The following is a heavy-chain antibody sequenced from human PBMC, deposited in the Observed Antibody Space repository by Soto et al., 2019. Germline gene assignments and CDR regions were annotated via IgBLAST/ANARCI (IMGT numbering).Heavy chain of an antibody. D-gene: IGHD2-15*01. CDR1: GYTFTSYY. Sequence: QVQLVQSGAEVKKPGASVKVSCKASGYTFTSYYMHWVRQAPGQGLEWMGIINPSGGSTSYAQKFQGRVTMTRDTSTSTVYMELSSLRSEDTAVYYCARAGDIVVVVAATPSHDYGDGFDYWGQGTLVTVSS. CDR3: ARAGDIVVVVAATPSHDYGDGFDY. J-gene: IGHJ4*02. V-gene: IGHV1-46*01. CDR2: INPSGGST.